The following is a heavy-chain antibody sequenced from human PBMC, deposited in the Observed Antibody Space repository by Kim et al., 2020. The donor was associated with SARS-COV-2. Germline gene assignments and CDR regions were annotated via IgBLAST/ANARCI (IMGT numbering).Heavy chain of an antibody. J-gene: IGHJ4*02. D-gene: IGHD2-8*02. Sequence: ATKFQGRVTITADESTGTAYMGLSSLRSEDTAVYYCARGNRVVYAGVGFDYWGQGTLVTVSS. V-gene: IGHV1-69*01. CDR3: ARGNRVVYAGVGFDY.